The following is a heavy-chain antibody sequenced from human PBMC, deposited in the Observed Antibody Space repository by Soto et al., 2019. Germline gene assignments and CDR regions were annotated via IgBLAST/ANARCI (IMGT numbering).Heavy chain of an antibody. V-gene: IGHV4-34*01. Sequence: SETLSLTCAVYGGSFSGYYWSWIRQPPGKGLEWIGEINHSGSTNSHPSLNSRVSRSVDTSENQFSLRLTSVTAADTAVYYCVTVNLVGAAYYFDYWGPGTLVTVSS. J-gene: IGHJ4*02. D-gene: IGHD1-26*01. CDR2: INHSGST. CDR3: VTVNLVGAAYYFDY. CDR1: GGSFSGYY.